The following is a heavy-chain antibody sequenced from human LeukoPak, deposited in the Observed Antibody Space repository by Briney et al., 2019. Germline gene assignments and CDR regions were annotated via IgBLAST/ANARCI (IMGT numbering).Heavy chain of an antibody. D-gene: IGHD6-13*01. V-gene: IGHV4-61*02. CDR3: ATDSSSWYGFAFDI. J-gene: IGHJ3*02. Sequence: KSSETLSLTCTVSGGSISSGSYYWSWIRQPAGKGLEWIGRIYTSGSTNYNPSLKSRVTISADTSKNQFSLKLSSVTAADTAVYYCATDSSSWYGFAFDIWGQGTMVTVSS. CDR2: IYTSGST. CDR1: GGSISSGSYY.